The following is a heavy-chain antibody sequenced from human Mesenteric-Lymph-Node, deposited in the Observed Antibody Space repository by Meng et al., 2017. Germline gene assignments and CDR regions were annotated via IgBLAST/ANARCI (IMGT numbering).Heavy chain of an antibody. J-gene: IGHJ5*02. CDR2: LNPARGSP. D-gene: IGHD3-3*02. CDR3: ARGIVDVSGFARWFDP. CDR1: GYTFTDYY. Sequence: QVQLVQSGAEVKKPGASVKVSCTASGYTFTDYYMQWVRQAPGQGLEWMGRLNPARGSPPSSPPFPFSFPLPRAPSISTASMELSRLTSDDTAVYYCARGIVDVSGFARWFDPWGQGTLVTVSS. V-gene: IGHV1-2*04.